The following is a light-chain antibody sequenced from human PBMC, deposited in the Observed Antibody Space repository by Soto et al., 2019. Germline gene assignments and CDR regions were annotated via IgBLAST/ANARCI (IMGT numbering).Light chain of an antibody. V-gene: IGKV3-15*01. CDR1: QSISNN. CDR3: QQYSDWPPAIT. Sequence: EIVMTQSPATLSVSPGERATLSCGASQSISNNLAWYQQRPGQAPRLLIFGASTRATGIPARFSGSGSGTDFTLIISSLQSEDFAVYYCQQYSDWPPAITFGQGTRLEIK. CDR2: GAS. J-gene: IGKJ5*01.